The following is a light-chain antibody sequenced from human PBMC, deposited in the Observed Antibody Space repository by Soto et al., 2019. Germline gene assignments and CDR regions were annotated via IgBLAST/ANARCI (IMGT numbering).Light chain of an antibody. CDR2: DVS. CDR3: SSYTSSITLLYV. Sequence: QSALTQPASVSGSPGQSITISCTGTSSDVGGYNYVSWYQQHPGKAPKLMIYDVSNWPSGVSNRFSGSKSGNTASLTISGLQAEDEADYYCSSYTSSITLLYVFGTGTKLTVL. J-gene: IGLJ1*01. V-gene: IGLV2-14*01. CDR1: SSDVGGYNY.